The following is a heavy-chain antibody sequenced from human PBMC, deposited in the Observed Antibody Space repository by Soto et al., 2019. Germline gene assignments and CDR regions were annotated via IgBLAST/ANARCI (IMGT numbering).Heavy chain of an antibody. CDR3: TRGTLIEVFDY. Sequence: ASETLSLTCTVSGGSISSGGYYWSWIRQHPGKGLEWIGYIHYSGSTCYNPSLKSRVTISVDTSTSQFSLKLSSVTAADTAVYYCTRGTLIEVFDYWSQGTLVTVSS. J-gene: IGHJ4*02. CDR1: GGSISSGGYY. CDR2: IHYSGST. D-gene: IGHD2-15*01. V-gene: IGHV4-31*03.